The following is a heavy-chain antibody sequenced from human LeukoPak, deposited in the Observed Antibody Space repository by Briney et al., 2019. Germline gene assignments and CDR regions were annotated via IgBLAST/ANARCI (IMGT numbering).Heavy chain of an antibody. Sequence: SVKVSCKASGYTFTSYAISWVRQAPGQGLEWMGGIIPIFGTANYAQKFQGRVTITADESTSTAYMELSSLRSEDTAVYYCARGGISRYFDWLLYTFDYWGQGTLVTVSS. CDR3: ARGGISRYFDWLLYTFDY. V-gene: IGHV1-69*13. CDR2: IIPIFGTA. D-gene: IGHD3-9*01. CDR1: GYTFTSYA. J-gene: IGHJ4*02.